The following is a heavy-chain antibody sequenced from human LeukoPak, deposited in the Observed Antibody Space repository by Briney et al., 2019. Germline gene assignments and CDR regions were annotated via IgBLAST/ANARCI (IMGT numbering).Heavy chain of an antibody. CDR3: ARANWGTSSFDY. Sequence: GESLKISCKGPGYSFSTYWIGWVRQMPGRGLEWMGIIYPGDSDTTYSPSFQGQVTISADKSISTAYLQWSSLKASDTAMYYCARANWGTSSFDYWGQGTLVAVSS. J-gene: IGHJ4*02. CDR2: IYPGDSDT. D-gene: IGHD7-27*01. V-gene: IGHV5-51*01. CDR1: GYSFSTYW.